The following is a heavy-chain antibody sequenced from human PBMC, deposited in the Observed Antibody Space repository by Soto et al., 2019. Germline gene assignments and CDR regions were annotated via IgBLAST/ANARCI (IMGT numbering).Heavy chain of an antibody. CDR3: ARGGGSYYDSSGYPNAFDI. J-gene: IGHJ3*02. CDR2: IIPIFGSA. V-gene: IGHV1-69*12. D-gene: IGHD3-22*01. Sequence: QVQLVQSGAEVKKPGSSVKVSCKVSGDIFISYAISWVRQAPGQGLEWMGGIIPIFGSANYAQKFQDKITITADASTTTAYMELSSLRSEDTAVYYCARGGGSYYDSSGYPNAFDIWGQGTMVTVSS. CDR1: GDIFISYA.